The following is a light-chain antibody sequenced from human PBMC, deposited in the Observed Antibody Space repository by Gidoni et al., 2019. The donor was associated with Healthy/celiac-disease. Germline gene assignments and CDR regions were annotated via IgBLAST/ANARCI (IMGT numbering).Light chain of an antibody. CDR3: QSYDSSLSGSTVV. CDR2: GNS. J-gene: IGLJ2*01. Sequence: QSVLTQPPSVSGAPGQRVPTSCTCSSSNIGAGYDVHWYQQLPGTAPKHLIYGNSNRPSGVPDRFSGSKSGTSASLAITGLQAEDEADYYCQSYDSSLSGSTVVFGGGTKLTVL. V-gene: IGLV1-40*01. CDR1: SSNIGAGYD.